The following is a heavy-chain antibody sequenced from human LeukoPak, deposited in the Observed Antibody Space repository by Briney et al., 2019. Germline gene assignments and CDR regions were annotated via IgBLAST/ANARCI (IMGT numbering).Heavy chain of an antibody. Sequence: SETLSLTCTVSGGSISSGGYYWSWIRQPPGKGQEWIGYIYHSWSTYYNPSLKSRVTISVDRSKNQFSLKLSSVTAADTAVYYCARDIMTGYRMGSPSYYYYYYMDVWGKGTTATVSS. J-gene: IGHJ6*03. CDR1: GGSISSGGYY. CDR2: IYHSWST. D-gene: IGHD3-9*01. V-gene: IGHV4-30-2*01. CDR3: ARDIMTGYRMGSPSYYYYYYMDV.